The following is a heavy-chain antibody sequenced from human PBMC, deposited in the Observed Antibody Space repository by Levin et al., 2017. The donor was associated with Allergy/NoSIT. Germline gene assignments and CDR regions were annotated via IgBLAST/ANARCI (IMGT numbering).Heavy chain of an antibody. CDR3: ARDRGGYSGYEEDY. J-gene: IGHJ4*02. D-gene: IGHD5-12*01. Sequence: ASVKVSCKASGYTFTSYGISWVRQAPGQGLEWMGWISAYNGNTNYAQKLQGRVTITTDTSTSTAYMELRSLRSDDTAVYYCARDRGGYSGYEEDYWGQGTLVTVSS. V-gene: IGHV1-18*01. CDR2: ISAYNGNT. CDR1: GYTFTSYG.